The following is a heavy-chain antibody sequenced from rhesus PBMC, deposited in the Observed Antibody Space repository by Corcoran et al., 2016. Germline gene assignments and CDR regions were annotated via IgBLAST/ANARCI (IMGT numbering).Heavy chain of an antibody. CDR3: ASVVVAAGPDY. CDR2: IYGSGGST. Sequence: QVQLQESGPAVVKPSETLSLTCAVSGGSISSSNWWSWIRQSPGKGLEWIGGIYGSGGSTEYNPSLKSRVTISKDTSKNQFSLKLSSVTAADTAVYYCASVVVAAGPDYWGQGVLVTVSS. CDR1: GGSISSSNW. V-gene: IGHV4-93*01. D-gene: IGHD6-25*01. J-gene: IGHJ4*01.